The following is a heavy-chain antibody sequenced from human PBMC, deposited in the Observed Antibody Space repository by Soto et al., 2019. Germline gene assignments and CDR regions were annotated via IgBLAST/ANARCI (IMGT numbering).Heavy chain of an antibody. CDR1: GDTVSSNSVA. V-gene: IGHV6-1*01. CDR3: ARSEEDSDYYYYGMDV. J-gene: IGHJ6*02. D-gene: IGHD2-15*01. Sequence: QTLSLTCVGSGDTVSSNSVAWNWVRQSPSRGLGWLGRTYYRSRWYSDYAVSVRSRIDINADTSKNQVSLQLNSVTPEDTAVYYCARSEEDSDYYYYGMDVWGQGTTVTVSS. CDR2: TYYRSRWYS.